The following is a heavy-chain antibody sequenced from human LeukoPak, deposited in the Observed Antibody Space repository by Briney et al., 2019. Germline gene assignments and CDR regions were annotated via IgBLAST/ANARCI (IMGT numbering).Heavy chain of an antibody. CDR3: ARGGEYYDSSGYYYPEGRYFDY. J-gene: IGHJ4*02. CDR1: GFTFSSYS. V-gene: IGHV3-21*01. D-gene: IGHD3-22*01. Sequence: GGSLRLSCAASGFTFSSYSMNWVRQAPGKGLGWVSSISSSSYIYYADSVKGRFTISRDNAKNSLYLQMNSLRAEDTAVYYCARGGEYYDSSGYYYPEGRYFDYWGQGTLVTVSS. CDR2: ISSSSYI.